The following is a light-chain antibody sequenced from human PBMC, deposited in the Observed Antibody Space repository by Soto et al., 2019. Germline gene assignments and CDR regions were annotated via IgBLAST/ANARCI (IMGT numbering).Light chain of an antibody. V-gene: IGLV2-14*01. CDR1: SSDVGGYNY. CDR2: DVS. Sequence: QSALTQPASVSGSPGQSITISCTGTSSDVGGYNYVSWYQQHPGKAPKLMIYDVSNRSSGVSNRFSGSKSGNTASLTISGLQADDEADYYCSSYTSSSPVVFGGGTKVTVL. CDR3: SSYTSSSPVV. J-gene: IGLJ2*01.